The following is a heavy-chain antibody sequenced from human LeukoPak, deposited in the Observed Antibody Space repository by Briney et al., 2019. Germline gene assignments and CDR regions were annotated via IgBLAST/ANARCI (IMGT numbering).Heavy chain of an antibody. J-gene: IGHJ4*02. CDR3: ARGPTGTYDY. CDR2: INPNSGAT. V-gene: IGHV1-2*02. Sequence: GASVEVSCKASGYTFTGYHMHWVRQAPGQGLEWMGWINPNSGATNYAQKFQGRVTMTRDTSITTVCMELSSLTSDDTAVFYCARGPTGTYDYWGQGTLVTVSS. CDR1: GYTFTGYH. D-gene: IGHD3-10*01.